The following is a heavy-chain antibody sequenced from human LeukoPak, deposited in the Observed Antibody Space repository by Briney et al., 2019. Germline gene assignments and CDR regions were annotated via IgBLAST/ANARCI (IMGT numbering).Heavy chain of an antibody. V-gene: IGHV1-2*04. CDR1: GYTFTGYY. D-gene: IGHD4-23*01. CDR3: ARDRRDYGGNSGYFDY. Sequence: ASVKVSCKASGYTFTGYYMHWVRQAPGQGLEWMGWINPNSGGTNYAQKFQGWVTMTRDTSISTAYMELSRLRSDDTAVYYCARDRRDYGGNSGYFDYWGQGTLVTVSS. CDR2: INPNSGGT. J-gene: IGHJ4*02.